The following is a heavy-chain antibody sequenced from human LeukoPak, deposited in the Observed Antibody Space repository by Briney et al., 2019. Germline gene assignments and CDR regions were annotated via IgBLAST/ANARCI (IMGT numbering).Heavy chain of an antibody. CDR3: ARDKGGFLYFGEYDP. D-gene: IGHD3-10*01. CDR2: IYTSGST. J-gene: IGHJ5*02. Sequence: SETLSLTCTVSGASISSGSHHWSWIRQPAAKGLEWIGRIYTSGSTNYNPSLKSRVSISVDMSKNQFYLKLSSVTAADTAVYYCARDKGGFLYFGEYDPWGQGTLVTVSS. V-gene: IGHV4-61*02. CDR1: GASISSGSHH.